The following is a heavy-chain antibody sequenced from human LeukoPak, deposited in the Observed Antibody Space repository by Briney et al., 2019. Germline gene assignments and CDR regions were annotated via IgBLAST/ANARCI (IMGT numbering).Heavy chain of an antibody. Sequence: GGSLRLSCAASGFTFSSYNMNCVRQAPGKGLEWVSLISWDGGSTYYADSVKGRFTISRDNSKNSLYLQMNSLRAEDTALYYCAKDPALRAYYYYMDVWGKGTTVTVSS. J-gene: IGHJ6*03. CDR3: AKDPALRAYYYYMDV. CDR1: GFTFSSYN. D-gene: IGHD4-17*01. CDR2: ISWDGGST. V-gene: IGHV3-43D*03.